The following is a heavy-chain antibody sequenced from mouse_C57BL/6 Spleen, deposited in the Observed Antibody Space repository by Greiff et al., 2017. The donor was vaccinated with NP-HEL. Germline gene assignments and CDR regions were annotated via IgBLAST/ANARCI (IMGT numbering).Heavy chain of an antibody. CDR1: GYSITSGYY. D-gene: IGHD2-5*01. Sequence: EVQLQQSGPGLVKPSQSLSLTCSVTGYSITSGYYWNWIRQFPGNKLEWMGYISYDGSNNYNPSLKNRISITRDTSKNQFFLKLNSVTTEDTATYYCEGGAYYSNYERYFDVWGTGTTVTVSS. CDR2: ISYDGSN. V-gene: IGHV3-6*01. CDR3: EGGAYYSNYERYFDV. J-gene: IGHJ1*03.